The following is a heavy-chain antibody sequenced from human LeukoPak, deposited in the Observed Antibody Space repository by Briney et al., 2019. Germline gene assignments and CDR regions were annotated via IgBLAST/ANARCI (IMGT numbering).Heavy chain of an antibody. J-gene: IGHJ4*02. D-gene: IGHD3-10*01. CDR1: GFTFSSYA. V-gene: IGHV3-23*01. Sequence: PGGSLRLSCAASGFTFSSYAMSWVRQAPGKGLEWVSAISGSGGSTYYADSVKGRFTISRDNSKNSLYLQMNSLRTEDTALYYCATGQGYYYGSGSYYTAFDYWGQGTLVTVSS. CDR2: ISGSGGST. CDR3: ATGQGYYYGSGSYYTAFDY.